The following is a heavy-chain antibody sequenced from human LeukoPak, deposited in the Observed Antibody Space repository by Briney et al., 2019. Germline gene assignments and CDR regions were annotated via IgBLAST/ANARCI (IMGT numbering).Heavy chain of an antibody. V-gene: IGHV4-34*01. CDR3: ANQVVPAANNWFDP. J-gene: IGHJ5*02. CDR1: GGSFSGYY. D-gene: IGHD2-2*01. Sequence: PSETLSLTCAVYGGSFSGYYWSWIRQPPGKGLEWIGEINHSGSTNYNPSLKSRVTISVDTSKNQFSLKLSSVTAADTAVYYCANQVVPAANNWFDPWGQGTLVTVSS. CDR2: INHSGST.